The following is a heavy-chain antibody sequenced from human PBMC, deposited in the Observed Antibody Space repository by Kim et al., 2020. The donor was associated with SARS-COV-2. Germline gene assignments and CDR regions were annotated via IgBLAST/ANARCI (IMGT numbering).Heavy chain of an antibody. J-gene: IGHJ4*01. CDR2: IYYSGST. Sequence: SETLSLTCTVSGGSISSSSYYWGWIRQPPGKGLEWIGSIYYSGSTYYNPSLKSRVTISVDTSKNQFSLKLSSVTAADTAVYYCARVTFGGVIVIFDYWG. CDR1: GGSISSSSYY. V-gene: IGHV4-39*01. CDR3: ARVTFGGVIVIFDY. D-gene: IGHD3-16*02.